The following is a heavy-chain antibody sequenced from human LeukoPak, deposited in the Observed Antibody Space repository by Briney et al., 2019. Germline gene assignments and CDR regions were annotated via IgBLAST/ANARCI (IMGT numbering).Heavy chain of an antibody. J-gene: IGHJ4*02. CDR2: IYPGDSDT. Sequence: NRGESLKISCKGSGCSFTSYWIGWVRQMPGKGLEWMGIIYPGDSDTRYSPSFQGQVTISADKSISTAYLQWSSLKASDTAMYYCARRAAMVRGVIMDYWGQGTLVAVSS. V-gene: IGHV5-51*01. CDR1: GCSFTSYW. D-gene: IGHD3-10*01. CDR3: ARRAAMVRGVIMDY.